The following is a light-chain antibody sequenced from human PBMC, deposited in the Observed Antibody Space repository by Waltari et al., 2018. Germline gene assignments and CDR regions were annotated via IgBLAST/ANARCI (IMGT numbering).Light chain of an antibody. CDR2: GAS. CDR3: QQYGRSLT. CDR1: QSLNTYY. Sequence: EILLTQSQETLSLSPGERATLSCRASQSLNTYYLAWYQQKPGQAPRLLIYGASNRATGIPDRFSGSGSGTDFTLTISRLEPEDCAVYYCQQYGRSLTFGGGTKVNIK. V-gene: IGKV3-20*01. J-gene: IGKJ4*01.